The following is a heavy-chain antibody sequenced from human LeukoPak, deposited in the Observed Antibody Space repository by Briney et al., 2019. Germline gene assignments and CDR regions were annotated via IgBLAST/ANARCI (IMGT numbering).Heavy chain of an antibody. CDR3: ARGRITSYYSSSGFYPRDF. J-gene: IGHJ4*02. V-gene: IGHV1-18*01. CDR1: GYTFTNYG. Sequence: GASVKVSCKASGYTFTNYGISWVRQAPGQGLGWMGWISAYNGNTNYAQKLQGRLTMTTDTSTSKAYMELRSLRSDDTDVYYCARGRITSYYSSSGFYPRDFWGQGTLVTVSS. D-gene: IGHD3-22*01. CDR2: ISAYNGNT.